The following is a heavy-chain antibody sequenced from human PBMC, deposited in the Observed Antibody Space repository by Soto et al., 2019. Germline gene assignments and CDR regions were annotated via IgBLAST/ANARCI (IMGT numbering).Heavy chain of an antibody. V-gene: IGHV3-23*01. CDR2: ISGSGIST. J-gene: IGHJ4*02. CDR3: ARDLTGNVFDF. Sequence: GGSLRLSCAASGVTFRSYAMSWVRQAPGKGLEWVSGISGSGISTHYADSVKGRFTVSRDNAKNTVFLQMNSLRAEDTAVYYCARDLTGNVFDFWGQGILVTVSS. CDR1: GVTFRSYA. D-gene: IGHD3-10*01.